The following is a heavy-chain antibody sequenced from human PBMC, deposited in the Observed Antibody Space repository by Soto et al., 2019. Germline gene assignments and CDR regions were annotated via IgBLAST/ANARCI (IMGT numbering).Heavy chain of an antibody. Sequence: EVQLVESGGGLVQPGGSLRLSCAASRFTFSSYWMSWVRQAPGKGLEWVANIKQDGSEKYYVDSVKGRFTISRDNAKNLLYLQMNSLRAEDTAMYYCARVYSSSSGRGMDVWGQGTTVTVSS. V-gene: IGHV3-7*04. CDR3: ARVYSSSSGRGMDV. D-gene: IGHD6-6*01. J-gene: IGHJ6*02. CDR2: IKQDGSEK. CDR1: RFTFSSYW.